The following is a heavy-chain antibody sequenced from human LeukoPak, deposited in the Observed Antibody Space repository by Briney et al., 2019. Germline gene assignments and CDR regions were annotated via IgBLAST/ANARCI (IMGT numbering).Heavy chain of an antibody. D-gene: IGHD2-15*01. Sequence: SGTLSLTCAVYGGSFSDYYWSWIRQPPGKGLEWIGEINHSGSTNYNPSLKSRVTISVDTSKNQFSLKLSSVTAADTAVYYCARGGEIVVVVAATRNYCYYMDVWGKGTTVTVSS. J-gene: IGHJ6*03. CDR2: INHSGST. CDR3: ARGGEIVVVVAATRNYCYYMDV. CDR1: GGSFSDYY. V-gene: IGHV4-34*01.